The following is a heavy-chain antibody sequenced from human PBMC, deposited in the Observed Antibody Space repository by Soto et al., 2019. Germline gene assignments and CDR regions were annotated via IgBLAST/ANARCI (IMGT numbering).Heavy chain of an antibody. CDR1: EGALTSYP. CDR2: IDPMFDTS. Sequence: QVRLEQSGAEVKKPGSSVRVSCQASEGALTSYPIHWVRQAPGQGLEWMGVIDPMFDTSNLAEKFKARVTFTADASTKTVYMDLTSLRSDDTAVYFCATYPRPYNWIDLWGQGTLLTVSS. D-gene: IGHD1-1*01. V-gene: IGHV1-69*01. J-gene: IGHJ5*02. CDR3: ATYPRPYNWIDL.